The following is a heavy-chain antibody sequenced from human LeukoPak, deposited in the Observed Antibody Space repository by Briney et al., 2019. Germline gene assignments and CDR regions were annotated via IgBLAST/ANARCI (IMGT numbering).Heavy chain of an antibody. D-gene: IGHD3-22*01. CDR3: ASVDSYSSGHYTY. Sequence: GGSLRLSCAASGFTFGSYWMSWVRQAPGKGLEWVANINQHGSDMYYVDSVKGRFTISRDNAKNSLFLQMNSLRAEDTAVYYCASVDSYSSGHYTYWGQGTLVTVSS. V-gene: IGHV3-7*02. CDR1: GFTFGSYW. J-gene: IGHJ4*02. CDR2: INQHGSDM.